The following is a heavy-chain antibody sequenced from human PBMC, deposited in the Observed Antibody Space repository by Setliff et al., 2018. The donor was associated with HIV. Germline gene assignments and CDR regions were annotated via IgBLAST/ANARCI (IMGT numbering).Heavy chain of an antibody. V-gene: IGHV3-11*06. D-gene: IGHD3-9*01. CDR2: VSSSSTNFT. Sequence: LSLTCTVSGGSISSYYWSWIRQPPGKGLEWVSYVSSSSTNFTKYADSVKGRFSISRDNARNSLYLQMNSLRAEDTAVYYCARVDWAFVSDVWGQGTTVTVSS. CDR3: ARVDWAFVSDV. CDR1: GGSISSYY. J-gene: IGHJ3*01.